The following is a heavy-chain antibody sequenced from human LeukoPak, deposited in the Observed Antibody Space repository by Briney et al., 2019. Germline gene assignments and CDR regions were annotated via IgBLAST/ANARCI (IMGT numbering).Heavy chain of an antibody. J-gene: IGHJ5*02. V-gene: IGHV1-18*04. CDR3: ARVHGYTLSWFDP. Sequence: ASVKVSCKASGYTFTDYYIHWVRQAPGRGLEWMGWIGAYSDNRNYAQKFQGRVSMTTDTSTSTAYMELRSLRSDDTAVYYCARVHGYTLSWFDPWGQGTLVTVSS. D-gene: IGHD5-18*01. CDR2: IGAYSDNR. CDR1: GYTFTDYY.